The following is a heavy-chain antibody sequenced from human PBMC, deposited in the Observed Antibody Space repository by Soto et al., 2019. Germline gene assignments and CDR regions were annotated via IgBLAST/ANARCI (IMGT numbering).Heavy chain of an antibody. CDR1: GGTISGYY. Sequence: SETLSLTCTVSGGTISGYYWSWIRQPPGKGLEWIGYIYYSGSTGYNPSLKSRPTISVDTSKNQFSLKLSSVTAADTAVYYCARDSRNSVLYGLDVWGQRTTVTVSS. D-gene: IGHD2-8*02. CDR3: ARDSRNSVLYGLDV. V-gene: IGHV4-59*01. CDR2: IYYSGST. J-gene: IGHJ6*02.